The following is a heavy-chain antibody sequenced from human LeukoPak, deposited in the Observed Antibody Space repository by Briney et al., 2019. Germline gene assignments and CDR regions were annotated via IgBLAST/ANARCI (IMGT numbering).Heavy chain of an antibody. CDR1: GFTFSSYA. CDR2: ISGSGGST. D-gene: IGHD2-15*01. J-gene: IGHJ4*02. CDR3: AKRRGYCSGGSCSPTSYYFDY. Sequence: GGSLRLSCAASGFTFSSYAMSWVRQAPGKGLEWVSAISGSGGSTYYADSVKGRFTISRDNSKNTLYLQMNSLRAEDTAVYYCAKRRGYCSGGSCSPTSYYFDYWGQGTLVTVSS. V-gene: IGHV3-23*01.